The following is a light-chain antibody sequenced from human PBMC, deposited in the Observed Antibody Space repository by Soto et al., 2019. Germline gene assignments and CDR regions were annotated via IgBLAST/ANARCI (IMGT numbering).Light chain of an antibody. Sequence: EIVLTQSPGTLSLSPGERATLSCRASQSVSGSYLAWYQQKPGQAPRLLIYVASSRAAGIPERFSGSGSGTDFTLTISRLEPEDFAVYYCQQYGNSWTFGQGTKVEIK. J-gene: IGKJ1*01. V-gene: IGKV3-20*01. CDR2: VAS. CDR3: QQYGNSWT. CDR1: QSVSGSY.